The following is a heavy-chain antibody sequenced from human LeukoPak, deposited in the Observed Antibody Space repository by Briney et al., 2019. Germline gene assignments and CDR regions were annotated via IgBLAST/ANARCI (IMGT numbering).Heavy chain of an antibody. Sequence: PGGSLRLSCAASGFTFSSYAMSRVRQAPGKGLEWVSAISGSGGSTYYADSVKGRFTISRDNSKNTLYLQMNSLRAEDTAVYYCAKSEDFWSGYRFYYFDYWGQGTLVTVSS. J-gene: IGHJ4*02. D-gene: IGHD3-3*01. CDR1: GFTFSSYA. CDR2: ISGSGGST. V-gene: IGHV3-23*01. CDR3: AKSEDFWSGYRFYYFDY.